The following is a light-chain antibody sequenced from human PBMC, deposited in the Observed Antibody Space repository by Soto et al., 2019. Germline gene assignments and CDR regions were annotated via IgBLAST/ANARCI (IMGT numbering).Light chain of an antibody. V-gene: IGKV3-20*01. CDR2: GAS. CDR3: QQYGSSPLVT. Sequence: EVVLTQSPGTLSLSPGGRATLSCRASQSVSRRLAWYQQRPGQSPRLLISGASMRASGVPVRFIGSGSGTDFTLTISRLEPEDFAVYYCQQYGSSPLVTFGQGTRLEIK. CDR1: QSVSRR. J-gene: IGKJ5*01.